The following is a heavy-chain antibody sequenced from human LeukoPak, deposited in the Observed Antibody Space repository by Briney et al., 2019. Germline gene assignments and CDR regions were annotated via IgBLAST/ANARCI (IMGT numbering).Heavy chain of an antibody. CDR1: GYSFTNYW. CDR2: IYPGDSDT. Sequence: GESLKISCRGSGYSFTNYWIGWVRQMPGKGLEWMGIIYPGDSDTRYSPSFQGQVTISADKSISTAYLQWSSLKASGTAMYYCARPSRISVFPYGMDVWGQGTTVTVSS. J-gene: IGHJ6*02. D-gene: IGHD2-21*01. V-gene: IGHV5-51*01. CDR3: ARPSRISVFPYGMDV.